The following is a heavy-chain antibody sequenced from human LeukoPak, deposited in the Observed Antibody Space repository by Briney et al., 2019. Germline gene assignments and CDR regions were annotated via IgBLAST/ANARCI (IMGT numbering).Heavy chain of an antibody. CDR1: GYTFTGYY. CDR3: ARDPRNMVRGVIQYYYYYGMDV. CDR2: INPISGGT. V-gene: IGHV1-2*02. J-gene: IGHJ6*02. D-gene: IGHD3-10*01. Sequence: ASVKVSCKASGYTFTGYYMHWVRQAPGQGLEWMGWINPISGGTNYAQKFQGRVTMTRDTSISTAYMELSRLRSDDTAVYYCARDPRNMVRGVIQYYYYYGMDVWGQGTTVTVSS.